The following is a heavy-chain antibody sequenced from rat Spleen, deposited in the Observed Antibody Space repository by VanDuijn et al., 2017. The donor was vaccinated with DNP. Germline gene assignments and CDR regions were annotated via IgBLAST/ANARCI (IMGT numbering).Heavy chain of an antibody. CDR3: PRMRGLLLDY. J-gene: IGHJ2*01. CDR2: ISYSGST. V-gene: IGHV3-1*01. D-gene: IGHD1-6*01. CDR1: GSSITSNY. Sequence: EVRLQESGPGLVKPSQSLSLTCSVTGSSITSNYWGWIRKFPGNKMEWVGHISYSGSTSYNPSLKSRISITRDTSKNQFFLQLNSVTSGDTATYYYPRMRGLLLDYWGQGLMVTVSS.